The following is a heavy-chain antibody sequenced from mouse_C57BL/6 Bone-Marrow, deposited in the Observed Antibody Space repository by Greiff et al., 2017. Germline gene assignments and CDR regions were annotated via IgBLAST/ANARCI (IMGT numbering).Heavy chain of an antibody. V-gene: IGHV1-15*01. D-gene: IGHD2-4*01. CDR3: TRNGRSTMITTRWYFEV. J-gene: IGHJ1*03. Sequence: QVQLKESGAELVRPGASVTLSCKASGYTFTDYEMHWVKQTPVHGLEWIGAIDPETGGTAYNQKFKGKAILTADKSSSTAYMELRSLTSEDSAVYYCTRNGRSTMITTRWYFEVWGTGTTVTVSS. CDR2: IDPETGGT. CDR1: GYTFTDYE.